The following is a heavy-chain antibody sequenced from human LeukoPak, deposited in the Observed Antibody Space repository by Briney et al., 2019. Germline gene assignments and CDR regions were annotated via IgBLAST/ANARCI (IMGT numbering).Heavy chain of an antibody. CDR2: INHSGST. CDR3: ARRSRLRGWFDP. Sequence: SETLSLTCRVSGGSIIGYYWSWIRQPPGKGLEWIGEINHSGSTNYNPSLKSRVTISVDTSKNQFSLKLSSVTAADTAVYYCARRSRLRGWFDPWGQGTLVTVSS. V-gene: IGHV4-34*01. D-gene: IGHD4-17*01. CDR1: GGSIIGYY. J-gene: IGHJ5*02.